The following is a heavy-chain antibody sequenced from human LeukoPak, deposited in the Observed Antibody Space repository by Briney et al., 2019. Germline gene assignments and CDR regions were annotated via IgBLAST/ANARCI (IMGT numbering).Heavy chain of an antibody. CDR2: IIPVLGTA. J-gene: IGHJ4*02. Sequence: VASVKVSCKASGGTFSNYAISWVRQAPGQGLEWMGGIIPVLGTANYAQKFQGRVTITADKSTSTVYMELSSLRSEDTAVYYCARGIAAAGMDYWGQGTLVTVSS. V-gene: IGHV1-69*10. CDR3: ARGIAAAGMDY. CDR1: GGTFSNYA. D-gene: IGHD6-13*01.